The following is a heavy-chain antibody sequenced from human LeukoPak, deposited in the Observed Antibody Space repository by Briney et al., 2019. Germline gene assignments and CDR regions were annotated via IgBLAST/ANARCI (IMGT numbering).Heavy chain of an antibody. J-gene: IGHJ4*02. CDR1: GGSISSYY. CDR3: ARLGDGDYFDY. D-gene: IGHD4-17*01. Sequence: SETLSLTCTVSGGSISSYYWGWIRQPPGKGLEWIGSIYYRGSTYYNPSLKSRVTISVDTSKNQFSLKLSSVTAADTAVYYCARLGDGDYFDYWGQGTLVTVSS. CDR2: IYYRGST. V-gene: IGHV4-39*01.